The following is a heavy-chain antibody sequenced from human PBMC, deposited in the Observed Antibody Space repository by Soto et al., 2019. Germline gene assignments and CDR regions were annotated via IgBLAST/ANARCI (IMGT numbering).Heavy chain of an antibody. J-gene: IGHJ3*01. CDR3: AIIHSGSFGFDV. Sequence: QVHLVESGGGVVQPGRSLRLSCAASRLTFNIYDIYWVRQAPGKGLEWVALISHDGSKKYYAESVQGRFTISRDNSNNTLYLQMNRLRGDDTAIYHCAIIHSGSFGFDVWGQGTVVTFSS. V-gene: IGHV3-30*03. CDR2: ISHDGSKK. D-gene: IGHD1-26*01. CDR1: RLTFNIYD.